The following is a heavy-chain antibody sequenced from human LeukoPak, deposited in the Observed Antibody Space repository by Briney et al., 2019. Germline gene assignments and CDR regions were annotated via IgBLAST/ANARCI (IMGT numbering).Heavy chain of an antibody. CDR1: GFTFSSYS. CDR3: ARETVAVAGSGYYYYMDV. V-gene: IGHV3-21*01. Sequence: KPGGSLRLSCAASGFTFSSYSMNWVRQAPGKRLEWVSSISSSSSYIYYADSVKGRFTISRDNAKNSLYLQMNSLRAEDTAVYYCARETVAVAGSGYYYYMDVWGKGTTVTVSS. CDR2: ISSSSSYI. J-gene: IGHJ6*03. D-gene: IGHD6-19*01.